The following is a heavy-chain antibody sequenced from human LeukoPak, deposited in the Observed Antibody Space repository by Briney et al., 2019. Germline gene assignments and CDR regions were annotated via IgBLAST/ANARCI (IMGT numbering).Heavy chain of an antibody. CDR2: IIPIFGTA. CDR1: GGTFSSYA. J-gene: IGHJ6*02. CDR3: ARVGRFLEWLLSTPNYYYYGMDV. Sequence: SVKVSCKASGGTFSSYAISWVRQAPGQGLEWMGGIIPIFGTANYAQKSQGRVTITADESTSTAYMELSSLRSEDTAVYYCARVGRFLEWLLSTPNYYYYGMDVWGQGTTVTVSS. D-gene: IGHD3-3*01. V-gene: IGHV1-69*13.